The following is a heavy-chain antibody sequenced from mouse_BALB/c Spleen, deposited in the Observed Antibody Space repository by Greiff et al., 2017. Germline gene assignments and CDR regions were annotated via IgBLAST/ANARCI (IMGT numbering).Heavy chain of an antibody. CDR1: GFNIKDYY. V-gene: IGHV14-1*02. CDR3: ARTNYYGSNEGDY. CDR2: IDPENGNT. Sequence: EVKLVESGAELVRPGALVKLSCKASGFNIKDYYMHWVKQRPEQGLEWIGWIDPENGNTIYDPKFQGKASITADTSSNTAYLQRSSLTSEDTAVYYWARTNYYGSNEGDYWGQGTTLTVSS. D-gene: IGHD1-1*01. J-gene: IGHJ2*01.